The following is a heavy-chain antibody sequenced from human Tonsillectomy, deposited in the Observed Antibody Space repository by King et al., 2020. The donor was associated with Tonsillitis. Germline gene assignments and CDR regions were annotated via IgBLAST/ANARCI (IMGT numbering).Heavy chain of an antibody. Sequence: QLQESGPGVVKPSETLSLTCTVSGGSISRSDHYWAWIRQPPGKGLEWIGYMYYSGTIFYNPSLKSRITISGGTAENRFSLKLGSVTAADTAVYFCARYVSGRFDYWGQGALVTVSS. J-gene: IGHJ4*02. CDR2: MYYSGTI. CDR1: GGSISRSDHY. V-gene: IGHV4-39*01. D-gene: IGHD1-26*01. CDR3: ARYVSGRFDY.